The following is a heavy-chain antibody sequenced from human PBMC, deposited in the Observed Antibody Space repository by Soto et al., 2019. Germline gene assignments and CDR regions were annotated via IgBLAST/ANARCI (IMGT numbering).Heavy chain of an antibody. CDR3: ARGYCSGGSCYHFDY. CDR1: GFTFSSYG. Sequence: QVQLVESGGGVVQPGRSLRLSCAASGFTFSSYGMHWVRQAPGKGREWVAVIWYDGSNKYYADSVKGRFTISRDNSKNTLYLQMNSLRAEDTAVYYCARGYCSGGSCYHFDYWGQGTLVTVSS. CDR2: IWYDGSNK. D-gene: IGHD2-15*01. J-gene: IGHJ4*02. V-gene: IGHV3-33*01.